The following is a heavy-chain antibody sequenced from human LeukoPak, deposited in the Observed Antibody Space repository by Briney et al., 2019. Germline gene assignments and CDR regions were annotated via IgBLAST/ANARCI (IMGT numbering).Heavy chain of an antibody. CDR1: GDSVSSDSVA. J-gene: IGHJ4*02. CDR2: TYYRSKWSN. V-gene: IGHV6-1*01. Sequence: SQTLSLTCAISGDSVSSDSVAWNWIRQSPSRGLEWLGRTYYRSKWSNDYAVSVKSRLTINPDTSENQFSLQLSSVTPEDTAVYYCARSVPYYFDYWGQGTLVTVSS. CDR3: ARSVPYYFDY.